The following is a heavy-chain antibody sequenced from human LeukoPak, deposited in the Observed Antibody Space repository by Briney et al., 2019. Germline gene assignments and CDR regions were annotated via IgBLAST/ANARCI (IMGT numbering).Heavy chain of an antibody. J-gene: IGHJ6*02. CDR1: GDSISSGDYD. Sequence: SETLSLTCTVSGDSISSGDYDWRWIRQPRGKGREWIGYMYYSGSTYYNPSRKSRVTISVDTSKNQFSLKLTSVTAADTAVYYCARSNYYDFWSGYGMDVWGQGTTVTVSS. D-gene: IGHD3-3*01. CDR3: ARSNYYDFWSGYGMDV. V-gene: IGHV4-30-4*01. CDR2: MYYSGST.